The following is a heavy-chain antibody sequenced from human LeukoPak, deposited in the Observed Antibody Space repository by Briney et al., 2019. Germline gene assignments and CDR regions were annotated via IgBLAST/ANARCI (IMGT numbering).Heavy chain of an antibody. D-gene: IGHD3-10*01. J-gene: IGHJ3*02. CDR1: GFTFSSYG. V-gene: IGHV3-30*02. Sequence: GGSLRLSCAASGFTFSSYGMHWVRQAPGKGLEWVAFIRYDGSNKYYADSVKGRFTISRDNSKNTLYLQMSSLRAEDTAVYYCAKESYYGSGSYYTPDDAFDIWGQGTMVTVSS. CDR2: IRYDGSNK. CDR3: AKESYYGSGSYYTPDDAFDI.